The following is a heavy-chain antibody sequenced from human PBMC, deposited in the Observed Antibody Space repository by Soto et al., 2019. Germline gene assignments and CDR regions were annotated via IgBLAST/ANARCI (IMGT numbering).Heavy chain of an antibody. Sequence: QVQLVQSGAEVKKPGSSVKVSCKASGGTFSSYTISWVRQAPGQGLEWMGRIIPLLGIANYAQKFQGRVTIXAXKAXSTAYMELSSLRSEDTAVYYCARGLHYDSISLDDYWGQGTLVTVSS. CDR1: GGTFSSYT. D-gene: IGHD3-22*01. CDR2: IIPLLGIA. V-gene: IGHV1-69*02. CDR3: ARGLHYDSISLDDY. J-gene: IGHJ4*02.